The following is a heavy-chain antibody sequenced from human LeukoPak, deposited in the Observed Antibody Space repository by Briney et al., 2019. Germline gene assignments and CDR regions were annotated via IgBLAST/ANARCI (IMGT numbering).Heavy chain of an antibody. J-gene: IGHJ4*02. CDR2: IYYSGST. D-gene: IGHD6-6*01. CDR3: ARHAYSSSYNFDY. Sequence: SATLSLTCAVSGGSISSNNWWIWVRQSPEKGLEWIGSIYYSGSTYYNPSLKSRVTISVDTSKNQFSLKLSSVTAADTAVYYCARHAYSSSYNFDYWGQGTLVTVSS. CDR1: GGSISSNNW. V-gene: IGHV4-39*01.